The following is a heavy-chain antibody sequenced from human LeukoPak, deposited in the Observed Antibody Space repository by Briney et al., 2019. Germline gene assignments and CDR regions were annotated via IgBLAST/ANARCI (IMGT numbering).Heavy chain of an antibody. Sequence: PGRSLRLSCAASGFTFTSDSTNWVRQAPGKGLEWVSSTSSSSRYIYYADSVKGRFAISRNNAKISQYLQRNRVRAEDTAVYYCASAPCYHYKAPYWGQGTLVTVSS. D-gene: IGHD3-16*02. CDR1: GFTFTSDS. CDR3: ASAPCYHYKAPY. CDR2: TSSSSRYI. J-gene: IGHJ4*02. V-gene: IGHV3-21*01.